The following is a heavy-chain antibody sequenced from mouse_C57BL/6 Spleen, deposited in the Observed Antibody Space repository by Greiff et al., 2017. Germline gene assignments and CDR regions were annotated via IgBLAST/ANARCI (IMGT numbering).Heavy chain of an antibody. V-gene: IGHV1-9*01. CDR3: ARMGYYYGSSYYFDY. CDR2: ILPGSGST. Sequence: VKLVESGAELMKPGASVKLSCKATGYTFTGYWIEWVKQRPGHGLEWIGEILPGSGSTTYNEKFKGKATFTADTSSNTAYMQLSSLTTEDSAIYYCARMGYYYGSSYYFDYWGQGTTLTGSS. J-gene: IGHJ2*01. D-gene: IGHD1-1*01. CDR1: GYTFTGYW.